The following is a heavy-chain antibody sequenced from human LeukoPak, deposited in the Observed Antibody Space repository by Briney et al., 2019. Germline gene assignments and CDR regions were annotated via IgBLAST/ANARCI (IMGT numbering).Heavy chain of an antibody. CDR3: ARPDYFASHD. CDR2: VYPDDSRT. Sequence: GESLKISCKGSGYSFTTYWIGWVRQMPGKGLEWMAIVYPDDSRTKYSPSFQGQVTISADRSINTAYLQWSSLRASDTAMYYCARPDYFASHDWGQGTLVPVSS. V-gene: IGHV5-51*01. D-gene: IGHD2/OR15-2a*01. CDR1: GYSFTTYW. J-gene: IGHJ1*01.